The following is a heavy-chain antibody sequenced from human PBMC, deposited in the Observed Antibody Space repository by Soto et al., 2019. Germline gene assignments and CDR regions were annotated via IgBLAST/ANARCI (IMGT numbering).Heavy chain of an antibody. CDR1: GGSISSYY. Sequence: ETLSLTCTVSGGSISSYYWSWIRQPPGKGLEWIGYIYYSGSTNYNPSLKSRVTISVDTSKNQFSLKLSSVTAADTAVYYCARDHDSSGYYSYWGQGTLVTVSS. D-gene: IGHD3-22*01. V-gene: IGHV4-59*01. J-gene: IGHJ4*02. CDR2: IYYSGST. CDR3: ARDHDSSGYYSY.